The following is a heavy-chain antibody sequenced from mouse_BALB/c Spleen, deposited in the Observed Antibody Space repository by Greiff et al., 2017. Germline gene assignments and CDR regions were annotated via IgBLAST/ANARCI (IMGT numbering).Heavy chain of an antibody. CDR1: GYSITSDYA. V-gene: IGHV3-2*02. CDR2: ISYSGST. D-gene: IGHD2-3*01. J-gene: IGHJ2*01. CDR3: ARWFYDGYPLDY. Sequence: VQLQQSGPGLVKPSQSLSLTCTVTGYSITSDYAWNWIRQFPGNKLEWMGYISYSGSTSYNPSLKSRISITRDTSKNQFFLQLNSVTTEDTATYYCARWFYDGYPLDYWGQGTTLTVSS.